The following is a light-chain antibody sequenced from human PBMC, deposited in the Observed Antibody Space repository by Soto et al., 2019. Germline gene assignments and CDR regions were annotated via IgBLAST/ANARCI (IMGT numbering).Light chain of an antibody. V-gene: IGLV2-14*01. Sequence: QSALTQPASVSGSPGQSITISCTGTSSDVGGRNFVSWYQQHPGKAPKVMIYAVCHRPSGVSNRFSGSKSGNTASLTISGLQAEDEADYYCSSYTSSSTLLYVFGTGTKLTVL. CDR2: AVC. CDR1: SSDVGGRNF. J-gene: IGLJ1*01. CDR3: SSYTSSSTLLYV.